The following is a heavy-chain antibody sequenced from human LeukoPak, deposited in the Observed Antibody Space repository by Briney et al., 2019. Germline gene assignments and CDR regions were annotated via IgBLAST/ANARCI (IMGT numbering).Heavy chain of an antibody. V-gene: IGHV1-69*13. Sequence: GASVKVSCKASGGTFSRYAISWVRQAPGQGREWRGGIIPIFGTANYAQKLQGRVTITADESTSTAYMELSSLRSEDTAVYYCASNYYGSGNFDYWGQGTLVTVSS. CDR3: ASNYYGSGNFDY. J-gene: IGHJ4*02. CDR2: IIPIFGTA. CDR1: GGTFSRYA. D-gene: IGHD3-10*01.